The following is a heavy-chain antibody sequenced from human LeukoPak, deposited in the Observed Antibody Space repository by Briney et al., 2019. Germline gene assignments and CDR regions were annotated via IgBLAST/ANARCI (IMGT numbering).Heavy chain of an antibody. V-gene: IGHV4-59*01. Sequence: SETLSLTCTVSGGSISSYYWSWIRQPPGKGLEWIGYIYYSGSTNYNPSLKGRVTISVDTSKDQFSLKLSSVTAADTAVYYCARSILQWSFDYWGQGTLVTVSS. J-gene: IGHJ4*02. D-gene: IGHD6-19*01. CDR2: IYYSGST. CDR1: GGSISSYY. CDR3: ARSILQWSFDY.